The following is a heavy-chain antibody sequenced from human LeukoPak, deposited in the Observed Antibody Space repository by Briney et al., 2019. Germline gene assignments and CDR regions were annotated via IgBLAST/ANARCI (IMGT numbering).Heavy chain of an antibody. CDR2: FIPIFGTA. D-gene: IGHD2-2*01. Sequence: ESSVKASCKASGGTFSSYANSWMRQAPGQWLEWMGGFIPIFGTANYAQKFQGRVTINADESTSTAYMELSSLRSEDTAVYYCASQNPIVVVPAAKGHFFDYWGQGTLVTVSS. V-gene: IGHV1-69*01. CDR3: ASQNPIVVVPAAKGHFFDY. J-gene: IGHJ4*02. CDR1: GGTFSSYA.